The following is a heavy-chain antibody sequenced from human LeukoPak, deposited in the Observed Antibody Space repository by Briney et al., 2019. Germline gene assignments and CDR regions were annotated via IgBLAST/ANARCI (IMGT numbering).Heavy chain of an antibody. CDR1: GFTFSSSW. CDR3: ARDPEYGGGA. V-gene: IGHV3-7*05. Sequence: QPGGSLRLSCAASGFTFSSSWMSWVRQAPGKGLEWVANIKQDGSEKYYVDSVKGRFTISRDNAKNSLYLQMNSLRAEDTAVYYCARDPEYGGGAWGQGTPVTVSS. D-gene: IGHD6-19*01. J-gene: IGHJ5*02. CDR2: IKQDGSEK.